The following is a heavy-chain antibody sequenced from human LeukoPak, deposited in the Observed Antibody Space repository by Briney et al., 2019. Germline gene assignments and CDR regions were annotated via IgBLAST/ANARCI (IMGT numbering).Heavy chain of an antibody. D-gene: IGHD3-10*01. CDR2: ITGSGGTT. CDR1: GFTFGTYA. V-gene: IGHV3-23*01. CDR3: VRDRPNYYGPGAYYKRDGDY. J-gene: IGHJ4*02. Sequence: GGSLRLSCAASGFTFGTYAMSWVRQAPGKGLEWASSITGSGGTTFYTDSGKGRFTISRDNSKNTLYLQMNSLRAEDSAIYYCVRDRPNYYGPGAYYKRDGDYWGQGTLVTVSS.